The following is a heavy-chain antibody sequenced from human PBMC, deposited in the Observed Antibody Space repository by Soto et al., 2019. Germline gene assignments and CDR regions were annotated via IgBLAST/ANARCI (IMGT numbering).Heavy chain of an antibody. CDR1: GGSISSGSSY. Sequence: SETLSLTCTVSGGSISSGSSYWGWIRQPPGKGLEWIGSIYYLGNTYYNPSLGGRVSISVDTSKNQFSLKLKSVTAADKAVFYCAGLFNYVSSGYHLNYFGQRSLVTVSS. D-gene: IGHD3-22*01. CDR3: AGLFNYVSSGYHLNY. CDR2: IYYLGNT. J-gene: IGHJ4*02. V-gene: IGHV4-39*01.